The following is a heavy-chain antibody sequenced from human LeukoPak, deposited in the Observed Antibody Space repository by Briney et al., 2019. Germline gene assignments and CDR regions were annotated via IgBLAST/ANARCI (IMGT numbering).Heavy chain of an antibody. J-gene: IGHJ4*02. CDR2: ISGSGGST. V-gene: IGHV3-23*01. CDR3: ARAVGDYFIDY. D-gene: IGHD4-17*01. Sequence: PGGSLRLSCAASGFTFSSYAMSWVRQAPGKGLEWVSAISGSGGSTYYADSVKGRFTISRDNAKNSLYLQMNSLRAEDTAVYYCARAVGDYFIDYWGQGTLVTVSS. CDR1: GFTFSSYA.